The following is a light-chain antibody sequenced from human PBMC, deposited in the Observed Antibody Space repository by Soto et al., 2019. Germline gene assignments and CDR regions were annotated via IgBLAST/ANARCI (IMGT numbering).Light chain of an antibody. CDR2: SAS. CDR3: QHNNIMPRT. Sequence: EIVMTPSPATLYVSPGETVTLSCWASQSVRINLAWYQHKPGQSPRLLIYSASTRATGIPARFTGRGYLTEILLSTTAPWSENILVHFCQHNNIMPRTFGEGTKVDIK. J-gene: IGKJ1*01. V-gene: IGKV3-15*01. CDR1: QSVRIN.